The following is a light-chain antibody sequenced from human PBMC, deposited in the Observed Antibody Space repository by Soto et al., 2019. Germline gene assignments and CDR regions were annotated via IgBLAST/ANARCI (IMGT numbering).Light chain of an antibody. V-gene: IGLV2-23*01. Sequence: APVQAVTIPRKGDSNYVGSYNLVSWYQQHPGKAPKLMIYEGSKRPSGVSNRFSGSKSGNTASLTISGLQAEDEADYYCCSYAGSSTSVFGTGTKVTAL. CDR2: EGS. CDR3: CSYAGSSTSV. CDR1: SNYVGSYNL. J-gene: IGLJ1*01.